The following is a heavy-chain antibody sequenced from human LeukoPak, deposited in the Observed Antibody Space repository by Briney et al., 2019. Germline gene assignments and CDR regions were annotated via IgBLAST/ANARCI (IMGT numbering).Heavy chain of an antibody. D-gene: IGHD5-18*01. J-gene: IGHJ4*02. CDR2: IYYSGSS. Sequence: SETLSLTSTVSGGSTSSSSHYWGWFRQPPGKGLEWIGYIYYSGSSFCNPSLKSRVTMSVDTSKNQFSLRLNSVTAADTAVYYCAGGTYSPGYDYWGQGTLVTVSS. V-gene: IGHV4-39*01. CDR1: GGSTSSSSHY. CDR3: AGGTYSPGYDY.